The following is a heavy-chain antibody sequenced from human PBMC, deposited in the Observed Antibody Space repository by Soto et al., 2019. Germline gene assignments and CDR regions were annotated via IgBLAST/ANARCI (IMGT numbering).Heavy chain of an antibody. CDR2: IYYSGST. V-gene: IGHV4-30-4*01. Sequence: ASETLSLTCTVSGGSISRGDYYWSWIRQPPGKGLEWIGYIYYSGSTFYNPSLKSRLTISVDTSKNQFSLKLSSVTAADTAVYYCARERPDGARLDPWGQGTLVTVSS. D-gene: IGHD6-6*01. CDR1: GGSISRGDYY. J-gene: IGHJ5*02. CDR3: ARERPDGARLDP.